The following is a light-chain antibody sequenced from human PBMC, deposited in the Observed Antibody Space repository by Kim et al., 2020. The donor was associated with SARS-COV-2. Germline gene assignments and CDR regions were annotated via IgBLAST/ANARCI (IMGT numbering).Light chain of an antibody. V-gene: IGLV3-9*01. CDR3: QVWDSITGV. J-gene: IGLJ1*01. CDR1: NIGNKN. Sequence: SYELTQPLSVSVALGQTARITCGGNNIGNKNVHWYQQKPGQAPLLVIYRDANRPSGIPDRFSGSNSRNTATLTISSAQAGDEADYYCQVWDSITGVFGTG. CDR2: RDA.